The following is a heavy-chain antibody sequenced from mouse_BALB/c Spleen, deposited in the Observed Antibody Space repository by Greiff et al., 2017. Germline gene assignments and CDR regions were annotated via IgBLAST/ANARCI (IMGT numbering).Heavy chain of an antibody. V-gene: IGHV5-4*02. CDR3: ARDTDGSSSWYFDV. J-gene: IGHJ1*01. Sequence: EVKLMESGGGLVKPGGSLKLSCAASGFTFSDYYMYWVRQTPEKRLEWVATISDGGSYTYYPDSVKGRFTISRDNAKNNLYLQTSSLKSEDTAMYYCARDTDGSSSWYFDVWGAGTTVTVSS. CDR1: GFTFSDYY. CDR2: ISDGGSYT. D-gene: IGHD1-1*01.